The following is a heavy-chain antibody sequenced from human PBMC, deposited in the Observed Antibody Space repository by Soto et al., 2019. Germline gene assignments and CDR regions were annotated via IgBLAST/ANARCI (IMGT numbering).Heavy chain of an antibody. J-gene: IGHJ6*02. Sequence: QVQLQESGPGLVKPSETLSLTCTVSGGSVSSGSYYWSWIRQPPGKGLEWIGYIYYSGSTNYNPSLQSRVTIPAATSKNPFALKLSSVTAADTAVYYCARDLFSDGMDVWGQGTTVTVSS. CDR1: GGSVSSGSYY. CDR3: ARDLFSDGMDV. V-gene: IGHV4-61*01. CDR2: IYYSGST.